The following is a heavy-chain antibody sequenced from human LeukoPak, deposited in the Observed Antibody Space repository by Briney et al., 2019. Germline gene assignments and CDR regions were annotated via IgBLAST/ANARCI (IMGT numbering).Heavy chain of an antibody. CDR1: GFTFSSYE. J-gene: IGHJ3*02. V-gene: IGHV3-48*03. CDR2: ISSSGSTI. D-gene: IGHD7-27*01. CDR3: ARGLGSDAFDI. Sequence: GGSLRLSCAASGFTFSSYEMNWVRQAPGKGLEWVSYISSSGSTIYYADSVKGRFTISRDNAKNSLYLQMNSLRAEDTAVYYCARGLGSDAFDIWGQGTMVTVSS.